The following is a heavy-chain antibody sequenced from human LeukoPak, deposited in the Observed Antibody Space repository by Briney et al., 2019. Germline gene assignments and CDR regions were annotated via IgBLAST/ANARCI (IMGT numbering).Heavy chain of an antibody. CDR3: AKGLSLTSMGIDY. CDR2: ISGNNGST. V-gene: IGHV3-23*01. J-gene: IGHJ4*02. CDR1: GFTFSSYA. D-gene: IGHD3-3*02. Sequence: PGGSLRLSCAASGFTFSSYAMTWVRQAPGRGLEWFSTISGNNGSTDYADSVNGRFTVSRDNSRNTLYLQMHSLRADDTAVYYCAKGLSLTSMGIDYWGQGTLVTVSS.